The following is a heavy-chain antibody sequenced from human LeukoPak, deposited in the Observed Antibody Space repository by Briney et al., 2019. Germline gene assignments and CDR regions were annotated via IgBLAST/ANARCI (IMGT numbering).Heavy chain of an antibody. V-gene: IGHV3-23*01. D-gene: IGHD1-26*01. CDR3: AKDFYSGSYYYFDY. CDR1: GFPFSSCA. CDR2: ISGSGDNT. J-gene: IGHJ4*02. Sequence: PGGSLRLSCAASGFPFSSCAMNWVRQAPGTGLEWVSSISGSGDNTYYADSVKGRFTISRDNSENMLYLQMNSLRGEDTALYYCAKDFYSGSYYYFDYWGQGTLVTVSS.